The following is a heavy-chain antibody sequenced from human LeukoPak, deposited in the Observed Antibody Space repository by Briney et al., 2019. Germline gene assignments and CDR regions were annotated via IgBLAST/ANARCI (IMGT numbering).Heavy chain of an antibody. D-gene: IGHD3-22*01. CDR3: ARAPYDSSGYYYFDN. CDR2: INPSGGST. V-gene: IGHV1-46*01. Sequence: INPSGGSTSFAQNFQGRVTMTRDTSTSTVYMELSSLRSEDTAVYYCARAPYDSSGYYYFDNWGQGTLVTVSS. J-gene: IGHJ4*02.